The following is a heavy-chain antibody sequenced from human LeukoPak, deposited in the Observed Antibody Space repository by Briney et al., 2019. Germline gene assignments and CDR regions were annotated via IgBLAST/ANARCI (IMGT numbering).Heavy chain of an antibody. V-gene: IGHV4-59*12. CDR1: GGSISSYY. Sequence: SETLSLTCTVSGGSISSYYWSWIRQPPGKGLEWIGYIDYSGSTKYNPSLKSRVTISIYTSKNQFFLRLRSVTAADTAVYYCARDVPSTGAFDYWGQGTLVTVSS. CDR3: ARDVPSTGAFDY. D-gene: IGHD4-11*01. J-gene: IGHJ4*02. CDR2: IDYSGST.